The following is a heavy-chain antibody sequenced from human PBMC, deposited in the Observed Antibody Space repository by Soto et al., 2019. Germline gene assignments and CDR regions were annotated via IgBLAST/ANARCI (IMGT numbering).Heavy chain of an antibody. CDR2: IYYSGST. V-gene: IGHV4-31*03. Sequence: QVQLQESGPGLVKPSQTLSLTCTVSGGCISSGGYYWSWIRQHPGKGLEWIGYIYYSGSTYYNPSFKSRVTISVDTSKNQFSLKLSSVTAADTAVYYCARGGRRSPGMDVWGLGTTVTVSS. CDR1: GGCISSGGYY. CDR3: ARGGRRSPGMDV. J-gene: IGHJ6*02.